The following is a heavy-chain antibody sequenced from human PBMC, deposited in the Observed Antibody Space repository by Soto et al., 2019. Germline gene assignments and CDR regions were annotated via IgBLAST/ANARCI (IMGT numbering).Heavy chain of an antibody. V-gene: IGHV4-39*01. CDR3: ARHYSSGSRNWFDP. D-gene: IGHD6-19*01. CDR1: GGSINSSSYF. J-gene: IGHJ5*02. Sequence: SSETLSLTCSVYGGSINSSSYFWGWVRQPPGKGLEWIGSIYYSGSTYYNPSLRSRVTISVDTSKNQFSLKLSSVTAADTAVFYCARHYSSGSRNWFDPWGQGTLVTVSS. CDR2: IYYSGST.